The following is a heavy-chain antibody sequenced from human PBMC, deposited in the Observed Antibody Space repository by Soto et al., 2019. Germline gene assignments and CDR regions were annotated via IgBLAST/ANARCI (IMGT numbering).Heavy chain of an antibody. CDR1: DGSISSGGYS. J-gene: IGHJ5*02. V-gene: IGHV4-30-2*01. CDR2: IYHSGSA. CDR3: ARVPGP. Sequence: LQLQESGSGLVKPSQTLSLTCAVSDGSISSGGYSWSWIRQPPGKGLEWIGYIYHSGSAYYNPSLKSRLTISVDRSKNQFSLKLSSVTAADTAVYYCARVPGPWGQGTLVTVSS.